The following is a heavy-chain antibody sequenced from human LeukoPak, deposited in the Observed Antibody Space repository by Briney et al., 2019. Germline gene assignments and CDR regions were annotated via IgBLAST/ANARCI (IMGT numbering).Heavy chain of an antibody. Sequence: ASVKVSCKASGYTFAGYYKHWVRQTPGQGLEWMGWINPNSGGTNYAQKFQGRVTMTRDTSISTAYMELSRLRSDDTAIYYCASPVGSNFYYYMDVWGKGTTVTVSS. V-gene: IGHV1-2*02. CDR3: ASPVGSNFYYYMDV. CDR1: GYTFAGYY. J-gene: IGHJ6*03. CDR2: INPNSGGT. D-gene: IGHD6-13*01.